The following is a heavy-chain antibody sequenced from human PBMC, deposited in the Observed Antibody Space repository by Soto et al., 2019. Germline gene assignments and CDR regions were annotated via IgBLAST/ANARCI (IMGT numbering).Heavy chain of an antibody. J-gene: IGHJ6*02. CDR1: GFTFSSYG. CDR2: ISYDGSNK. D-gene: IGHD2-15*01. CDR3: AKDWRRYCSGGSCYLYGMDV. Sequence: GGSLRLSCAASGFTFSSYGMHWVRQAPGKGLEWVAVISYDGSNKYYADSVKGRFTISRDNSKNTLYLQMNSLRAEDTAVYYCAKDWRRYCSGGSCYLYGMDVWGQGTTVTAP. V-gene: IGHV3-30*18.